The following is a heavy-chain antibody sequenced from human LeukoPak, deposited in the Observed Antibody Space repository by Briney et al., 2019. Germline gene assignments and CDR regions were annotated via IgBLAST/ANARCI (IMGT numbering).Heavy chain of an antibody. Sequence: GGSLRLSCAASGFTFSSYRMNWVRQAPGRGLEWVSSISSSGVYIYYADSLKGRFTISRDNAKDSLYLQINSLRAEDTAVYYCAPQLWDHPGPWGQGTLVIVSS. D-gene: IGHD3-16*01. CDR3: APQLWDHPGP. CDR1: GFTFSSYR. V-gene: IGHV3-21*04. CDR2: ISSSGVYI. J-gene: IGHJ5*02.